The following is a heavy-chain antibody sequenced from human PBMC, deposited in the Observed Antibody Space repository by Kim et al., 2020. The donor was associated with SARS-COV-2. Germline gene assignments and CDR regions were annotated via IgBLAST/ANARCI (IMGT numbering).Heavy chain of an antibody. D-gene: IGHD1-26*01. Sequence: RTLPDANSWKGRFTISRDNAKNSLYLQMNSLAAEDTAVYSCASLGASVDYWGQGTLVTVSS. J-gene: IGHJ4*02. CDR2: RTL. CDR3: ASLGASVDY. V-gene: IGHV3-48*01.